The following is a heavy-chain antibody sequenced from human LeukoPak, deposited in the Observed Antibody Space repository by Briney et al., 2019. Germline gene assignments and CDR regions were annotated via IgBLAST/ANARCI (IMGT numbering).Heavy chain of an antibody. CDR3: AKSDAYYYDSSGYYF. V-gene: IGHV3-9*01. CDR1: GFTFDDYA. D-gene: IGHD3-22*01. CDR2: ISWNSGSI. Sequence: PGRSLRLSCAASGFTFDDYAMHWVRQAPGKGLEWVSGISWNSGSIGYADSVKSRFTISRDNAKNSLYLQMNSLRAEDTALYYCAKSDAYYYDSSGYYFWGQGTLVTVSS. J-gene: IGHJ4*02.